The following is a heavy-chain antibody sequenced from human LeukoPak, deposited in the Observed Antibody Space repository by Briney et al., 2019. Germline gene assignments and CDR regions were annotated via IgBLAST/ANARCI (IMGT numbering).Heavy chain of an antibody. J-gene: IGHJ4*02. CDR2: IIPIFGTA. CDR1: GGTFSSYA. CDR3: ARGSSGYSSGWIDY. Sequence: SVKVSCKASGGTFSSYAISWVRQAPGQGLEWMGGIIPIFGTANYAQKFQGRVTITTDESTSTAYMELSSLRSEGTAVYYCARGSSGYSSGWIDYWGQGTLVTVSS. D-gene: IGHD6-19*01. V-gene: IGHV1-69*05.